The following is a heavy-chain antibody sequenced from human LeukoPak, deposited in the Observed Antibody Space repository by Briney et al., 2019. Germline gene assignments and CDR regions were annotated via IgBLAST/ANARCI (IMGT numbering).Heavy chain of an antibody. Sequence: SVKVSCKASGGTFSSYAISWVRQAPGQGLEWMGRIIPILGIANYAQKFQGRVTITADKSTSTAYMGLSSLRSEDTAVYYCAGDSSGYYNLWGQGTLVTVSS. CDR1: GGTFSSYA. CDR3: AGDSSGYYNL. V-gene: IGHV1-69*04. D-gene: IGHD3-22*01. CDR2: IIPILGIA. J-gene: IGHJ4*02.